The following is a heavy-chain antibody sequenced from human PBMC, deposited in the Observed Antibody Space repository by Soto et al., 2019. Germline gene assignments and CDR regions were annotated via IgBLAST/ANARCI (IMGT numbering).Heavy chain of an antibody. CDR3: AKDWYYYDSSEHAFDI. Sequence: QVQLVESGGGVVQPGRSLRLSCAASGFTFSSYGMHWVRQAPGKGLEWVAVISYDGSNKYYADSVKGRFTISRDNSKNTLYLQMNSLRAEDTAVYYCAKDWYYYDSSEHAFDIWGQGTMVTVSS. V-gene: IGHV3-30*18. J-gene: IGHJ3*02. CDR2: ISYDGSNK. CDR1: GFTFSSYG. D-gene: IGHD3-22*01.